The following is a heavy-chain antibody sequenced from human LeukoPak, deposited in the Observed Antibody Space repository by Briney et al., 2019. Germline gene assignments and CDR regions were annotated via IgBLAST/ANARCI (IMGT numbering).Heavy chain of an antibody. CDR1: GGSLSSSSYY. CDR2: IYYSGST. Sequence: SETLSLTCTVSGGSLSSSSYYWGWIRQPPGKGLEWIGSIYYSGSTYNNPSLKSRVTISEDTSKNQFSLKLSSVTAADTAVYYCGRQGYCYDSWSAFYIWGEGTMVTVSS. CDR3: GRQGYCYDSWSAFYI. V-gene: IGHV4-39*01. D-gene: IGHD3-22*01. J-gene: IGHJ3*02.